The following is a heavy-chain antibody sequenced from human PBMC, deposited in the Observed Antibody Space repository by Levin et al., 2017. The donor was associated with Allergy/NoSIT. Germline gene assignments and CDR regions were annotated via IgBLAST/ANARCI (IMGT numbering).Heavy chain of an antibody. J-gene: IGHJ4*02. D-gene: IGHD3-10*01. V-gene: IGHV4-61*02. CDR2: IYSSGSA. CDR3: ARAEVGSEH. Sequence: SQTLSLPCQVSGGSISSGSYYWSWIRQPAAQGLEWIGRIYSSGSANYNPSLKSRVTISVDTSKNQFSLKLSSVTAADTAVYYCARAEVGSEHWGQGTLVTVSS. CDR1: GGSISSGSYY.